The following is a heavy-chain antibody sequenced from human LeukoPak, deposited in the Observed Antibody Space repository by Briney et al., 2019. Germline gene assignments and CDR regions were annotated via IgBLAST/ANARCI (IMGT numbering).Heavy chain of an antibody. J-gene: IGHJ4*02. CDR2: ISGSGGST. CDR3: ANSQRSSWNYYFDY. CDR1: GLTFSSYA. D-gene: IGHD6-13*01. V-gene: IGHV3-23*01. Sequence: PGGSLRLSCAASGLTFSSYAMSWVRQAPGKGLEWVSVISGSGGSTYYADSVKGRFTISRDNSKNTLYLQMNSLRAEDTAVYYCANSQRSSWNYYFDYWGQGTLVTVSS.